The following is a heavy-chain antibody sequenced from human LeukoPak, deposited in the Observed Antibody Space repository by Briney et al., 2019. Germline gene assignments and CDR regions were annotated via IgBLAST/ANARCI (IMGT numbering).Heavy chain of an antibody. D-gene: IGHD3-10*01. J-gene: IGHJ6*02. CDR2: INHSGST. CDR1: GGSFSGYY. CDR3: ARGRSFYSSGSYWVRGYYGMDV. Sequence: SETLSLTCAVYGGSFSGYYWSWIRQPPGKGLEWIGEINHSGSTNYNPSLKSRVTISVDTSKNQFSLKLSSVTAADTAVYYCARGRSFYSSGSYWVRGYYGMDVWGQGTTVTVSS. V-gene: IGHV4-34*01.